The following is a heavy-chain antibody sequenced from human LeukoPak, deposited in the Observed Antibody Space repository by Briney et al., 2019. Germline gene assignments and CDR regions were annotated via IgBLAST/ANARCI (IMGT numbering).Heavy chain of an antibody. V-gene: IGHV4-34*01. J-gene: IGHJ4*02. CDR1: GESFSGFY. CDR2: INHSGST. Sequence: PSETLSLXCAVYGESFSGFYWTLIRQPPGKGLEWIGEINHSGSTNYNPSLKSRVTISVHTPKNQFSLRLSSVTAADTAVYYCARAPSSGAVAGTVDYWGQGTLVTVSS. CDR3: ARAPSSGAVAGTVDY. D-gene: IGHD6-19*01.